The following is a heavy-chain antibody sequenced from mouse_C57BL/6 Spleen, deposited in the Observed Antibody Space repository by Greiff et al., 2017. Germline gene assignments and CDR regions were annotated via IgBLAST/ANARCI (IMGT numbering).Heavy chain of an antibody. CDR1: GYTFTDYE. CDR3: TRSNWEGAMDD. J-gene: IGHJ4*01. D-gene: IGHD4-1*01. Sequence: QVQLQQSGAELVRPGASVTLSCKASGYTFTDYEMHWVKQTPVHGLEWIGAIDPETGGTAYNQKFKGKAILTADKSSSTAYMELRSLTSEDSAVYYGTRSNWEGAMDDWGQGTSVTVSS. V-gene: IGHV1-15*01. CDR2: IDPETGGT.